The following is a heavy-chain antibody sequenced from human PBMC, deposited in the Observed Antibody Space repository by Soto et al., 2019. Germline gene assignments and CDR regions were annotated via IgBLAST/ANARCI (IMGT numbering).Heavy chain of an antibody. V-gene: IGHV3-23*01. CDR2: ITGSGGTT. CDR3: AKDLVAVAGTDY. CDR1: GVTFSSYA. Sequence: GGSLRLSCAASGVTFSSYAMSWVRQAPGKGLEWVSSITGSGGTTYYADSVKGRFTISRDNSKNTLYLQMNSLRAEDTAVYYCAKDLVAVAGTDYWGQGTLVTVSS. D-gene: IGHD6-19*01. J-gene: IGHJ4*02.